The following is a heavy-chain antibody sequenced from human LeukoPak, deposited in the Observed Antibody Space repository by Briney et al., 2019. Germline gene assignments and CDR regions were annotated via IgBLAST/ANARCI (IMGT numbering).Heavy chain of an antibody. D-gene: IGHD3-3*02. CDR3: ARHGLATWFDP. CDR2: INHSGTT. CDR1: GGSFSGYY. V-gene: IGHV4-34*01. J-gene: IGHJ5*02. Sequence: SETLSLTCAVYGGSFSGYYWSWIRQPPGKGLEWIGEINHSGTTNYSPSLKSRVTISVDTSKNQFSLNLNSVTAADTAVYYCARHGLATWFDPWGQGTLVTVSS.